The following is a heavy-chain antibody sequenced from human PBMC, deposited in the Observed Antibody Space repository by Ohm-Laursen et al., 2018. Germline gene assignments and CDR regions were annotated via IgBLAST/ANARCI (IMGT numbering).Heavy chain of an antibody. Sequence: SETLSLTCTVSGGSISNYFWSWIRQPPGKGLEWIGYIYYSGSSNYSPSLKSRVFISVDTSKNQFSLRLSSVTAADTAVYYCARHDYGDYEPVFDYWGQGTPVIVSS. J-gene: IGHJ4*02. CDR3: ARHDYGDYEPVFDY. D-gene: IGHD4-17*01. CDR2: IYYSGSS. V-gene: IGHV4-59*08. CDR1: GGSISNYF.